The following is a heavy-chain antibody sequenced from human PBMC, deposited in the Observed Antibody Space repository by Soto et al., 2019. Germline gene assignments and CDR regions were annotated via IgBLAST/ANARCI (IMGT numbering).Heavy chain of an antibody. D-gene: IGHD3-16*01. CDR3: ARHAIYTAPAYCYYYMDG. V-gene: IGHV4-59*02. CDR1: GDSVNSYY. J-gene: IGHJ6*03. CDR2: ISYSGST. Sequence: QVQLKESGPGLVKPSETLSLTCTVSGDSVNSYYWSWIRPPPGKGLEWIGYISYSGSTNYSPFLKSRLIISLDTSRNQLSLQLSSVTAADPAVYYGARHAIYTAPAYCYYYMDGGGKGTTVTVSS.